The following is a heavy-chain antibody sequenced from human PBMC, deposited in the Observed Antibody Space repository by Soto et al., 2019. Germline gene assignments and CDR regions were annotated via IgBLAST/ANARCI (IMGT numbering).Heavy chain of an antibody. V-gene: IGHV3-48*02. CDR2: ISSSERTI. Sequence: EVQLVESGGGLVQPGGSLRLSCAASKFTFSNYNMNWVRQAPGKGLEWVSYISSSERTIYYADSVKDRFVIYRDNAKNSLYLQMNSLRDEDTAVYYCARGDSSGWDFDYWGQGTLVTVSS. J-gene: IGHJ4*02. D-gene: IGHD6-19*01. CDR1: KFTFSNYN. CDR3: ARGDSSGWDFDY.